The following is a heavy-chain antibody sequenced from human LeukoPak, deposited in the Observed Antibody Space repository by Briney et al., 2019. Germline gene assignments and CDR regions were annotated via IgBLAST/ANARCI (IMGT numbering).Heavy chain of an antibody. CDR1: GYTFTNLD. J-gene: IGHJ4*02. D-gene: IGHD5-18*01. Sequence: ASVKVSCKTSGYTFTNLDINWLRQAPGQGLEWMGWMSPNSGDTGYAQKFQGRVSMTRDIFKSTAYMELSSLRSEDTAVYYCARGELRSGYSYGPIDYWGQGTLVTVSS. V-gene: IGHV1-8*01. CDR3: ARGELRSGYSYGPIDY. CDR2: MSPNSGDT.